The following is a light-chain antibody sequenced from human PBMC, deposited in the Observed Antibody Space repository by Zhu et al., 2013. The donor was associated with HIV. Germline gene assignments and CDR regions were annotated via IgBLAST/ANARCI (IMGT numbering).Light chain of an antibody. CDR1: QTVSSNF. V-gene: IGKV3-20*01. CDR3: QQYTTSPL. J-gene: IGKJ2*01. CDR2: GAS. Sequence: EIVLTQSPVTLSVSPGTRATLYCRASQTVSSNFLAWYQQRPGQAPSLLIYGASNRATGIPDRFSARGSGTDFILTISRVEVEDYAMYFCQQYTTSPLFGQGTRLEI.